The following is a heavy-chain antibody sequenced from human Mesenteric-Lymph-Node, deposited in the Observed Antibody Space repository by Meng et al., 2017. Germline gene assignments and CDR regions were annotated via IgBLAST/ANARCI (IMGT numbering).Heavy chain of an antibody. CDR2: IYHSGST. V-gene: IGHV4-4*02. CDR3: ARVGQWLPIDY. J-gene: IGHJ4*02. CDR1: GGSISSSNW. D-gene: IGHD6-19*01. Sequence: VQLQQWGAGLLKPSETLSLTCAVSGGSISSSNWWSWVRQPPGKGLEWIGEIYHSGSTNYNPSLKSRVTISVDKSKNQFSLNLSSVTAADTAVYYCARVGQWLPIDYWGQGTLVTVSS.